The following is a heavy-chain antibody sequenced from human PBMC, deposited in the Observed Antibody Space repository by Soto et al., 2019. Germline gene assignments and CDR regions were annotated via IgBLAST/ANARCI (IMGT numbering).Heavy chain of an antibody. CDR1: GYSFTSYW. CDR2: IYPGDSDT. V-gene: IGHV5-51*01. J-gene: IGHJ6*02. CDR3: ATGYSSSWYTALDYYYGMDV. Sequence: GESLKISCKGSGYSFTSYWIGWVRQMPGKGLEWMGIIYPGDSDTRYSPSFQGQVTISADKSISTAYLQWSSLKASDTAMYYCATGYSSSWYTALDYYYGMDVWGQGTTVTVS. D-gene: IGHD6-13*01.